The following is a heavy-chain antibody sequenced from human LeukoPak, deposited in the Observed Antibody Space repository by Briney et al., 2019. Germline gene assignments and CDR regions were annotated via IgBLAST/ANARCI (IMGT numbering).Heavy chain of an antibody. CDR3: ARVRYRLAETYIDY. CDR2: MNPNSGNT. CDR1: GYTFTSYD. J-gene: IGHJ4*02. D-gene: IGHD3-16*01. V-gene: IGHV1-8*01. Sequence: ASVTVSCKASGYTFTSYDINWVRQATGQGLEWMGWMNPNSGNTGYAQKFQGRVTMTRNTSISTAYMELSSLRSEDTAVYYCARVRYRLAETYIDYWGQGTLVTVSS.